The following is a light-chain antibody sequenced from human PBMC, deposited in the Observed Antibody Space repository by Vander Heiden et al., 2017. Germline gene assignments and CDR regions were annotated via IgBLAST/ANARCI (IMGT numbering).Light chain of an antibody. CDR2: ESN. Sequence: QSVLTQPPYVSAAPGQKVTISCSGSSSNIGNNYVSWYQQLPGTAPKLLIYESNKRPSGIPDRFSGSKSGTSATLGITGLQTGDEADYYCGTWDSSLSAVVFGGGTKLTVL. V-gene: IGLV1-51*02. CDR3: GTWDSSLSAVV. J-gene: IGLJ2*01. CDR1: SSNIGNNY.